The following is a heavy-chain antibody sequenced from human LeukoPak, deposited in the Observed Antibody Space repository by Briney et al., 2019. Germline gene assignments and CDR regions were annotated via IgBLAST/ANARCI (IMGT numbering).Heavy chain of an antibody. CDR2: IYYSGST. Sequence: SETLCLTRTVSGDSLSSYYRSCIRHPPGKGLECIGYIYYSGSTKYNPSLKSRVTISVDTSKYQFSLKLSSVTAADTAVDYCARGSIAARPDGLFDYWGQGTLVTVSS. V-gene: IGHV4-59*01. D-gene: IGHD6-6*01. CDR1: GDSLSSYY. J-gene: IGHJ4*02. CDR3: ARGSIAARPDGLFDY.